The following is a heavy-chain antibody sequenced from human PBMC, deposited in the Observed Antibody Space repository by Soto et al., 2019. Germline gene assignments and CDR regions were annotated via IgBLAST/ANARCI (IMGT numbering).Heavy chain of an antibody. CDR1: GYTFTNYG. D-gene: IGHD3-3*01. J-gene: IGHJ5*02. CDR2: ISAYNGNT. Sequence: GASVKVSCKASGYTFTNYGISWVRQAPGQGLEWMGWISAYNGNTNYAQKLQGRVTMTTDTSTSTAYMELRSLRSDDTAVYYCARVEHFLEWFDWFDPWGQGTLVTVSS. CDR3: ARVEHFLEWFDWFDP. V-gene: IGHV1-18*01.